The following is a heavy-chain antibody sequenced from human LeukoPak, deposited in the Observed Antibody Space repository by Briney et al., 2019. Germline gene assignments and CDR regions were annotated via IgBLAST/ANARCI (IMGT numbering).Heavy chain of an antibody. V-gene: IGHV5-51*01. J-gene: IGHJ4*02. CDR1: GYIFNSHW. CDR2: FYPGDSDA. Sequence: HGESLKISCKGSGYIFNSHWIAWVRQMPGRGLEWVGSFYPGDSDARYNPAFRGQVTMSADKSIGTAYLQWSSLKASDTAMYYCARYISDIVASNIDYWGPGTLVTVSS. CDR3: ARYISDIVASNIDY. D-gene: IGHD5-12*01.